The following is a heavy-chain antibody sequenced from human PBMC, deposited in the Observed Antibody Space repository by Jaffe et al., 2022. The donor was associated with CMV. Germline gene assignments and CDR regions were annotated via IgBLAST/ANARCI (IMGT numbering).Heavy chain of an antibody. V-gene: IGHV3-21*01. CDR1: GFTFSSYS. CDR2: ISSSSSYI. Sequence: EVQLVESGGGLVKPGGSLRLSCAASGFTFSSYSMNWVRQAPGKGLEWVSSISSSSSYIYYADSVKGRFTISRDNAKNSLYLQMNSLRAEDTAVYYCARDCSSTSCYLLLDYWGQGTLVTVSS. D-gene: IGHD2-2*01. J-gene: IGHJ4*02. CDR3: ARDCSSTSCYLLLDY.